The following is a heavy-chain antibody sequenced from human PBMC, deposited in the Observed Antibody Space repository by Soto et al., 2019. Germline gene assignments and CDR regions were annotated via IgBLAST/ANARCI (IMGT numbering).Heavy chain of an antibody. CDR3: ARDLWGYCGTDCYPLDV. D-gene: IGHD2-21*02. CDR2: IYYSGST. V-gene: IGHV4-31*11. Sequence: SETLSLTCAVSGGSISSGGYYWSWIRQPPGKGLEWIGYIYYSGSTYYNPSLKSRVTISVDMSQNQFSLNLNYVTAADTAVYYCARDLWGYCGTDCYPLDVWGQGTTVTVS. J-gene: IGHJ6*02. CDR1: GGSISSGGYY.